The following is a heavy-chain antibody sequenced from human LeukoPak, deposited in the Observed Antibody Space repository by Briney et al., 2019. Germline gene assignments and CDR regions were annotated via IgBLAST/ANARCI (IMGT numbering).Heavy chain of an antibody. CDR1: GYSFSDYN. V-gene: IGHV1-2*02. CDR2: INPNTSDT. Sequence: GASLKVSCKASGYSFSDYNMHWVRQAPGQRSEGTGWINPNTSDTTYAPKFQGRVTLTRDTSTSTAYMVPTRLASDDPAVYYCERDREGLDSWGQGTLVTVSS. CDR3: ERDREGLDS. J-gene: IGHJ5*01.